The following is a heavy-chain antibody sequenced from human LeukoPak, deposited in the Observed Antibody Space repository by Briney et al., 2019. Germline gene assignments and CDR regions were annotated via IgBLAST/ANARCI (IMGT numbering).Heavy chain of an antibody. CDR1: GGSISGYY. CDR3: ARLGMATTSPFDY. D-gene: IGHD1-1*01. CDR2: IYYSGST. Sequence: SETLSLTCTVSGGSISGYYWNWIRQPPGKGLDWIGYIYYSGSTNYNPSLKSRVTISVDTSKNQFSLKLTSVTAADTAVYYCARLGMATTSPFDYWGQGTLVTVSS. V-gene: IGHV4-59*08. J-gene: IGHJ4*02.